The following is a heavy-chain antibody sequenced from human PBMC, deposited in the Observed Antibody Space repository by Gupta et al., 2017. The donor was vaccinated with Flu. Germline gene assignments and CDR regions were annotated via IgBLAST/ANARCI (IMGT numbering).Heavy chain of an antibody. V-gene: IGHV4-59*08. CDR1: GGSISSYY. Sequence: QVQLQESGPGLVKPSETLSLTCTVSGGSISSYYWSWIRQPPGKGLEWIGYIYFNGDTNFNPPLQSRVTLSVDTSKNQFSRKLNSVTAAGTAVYYCARQYSGSYYAVFDYWGHGALVTVYS. J-gene: IGHJ4*01. CDR3: ARQYSGSYYAVFDY. CDR2: IYFNGDT. D-gene: IGHD1-26*01.